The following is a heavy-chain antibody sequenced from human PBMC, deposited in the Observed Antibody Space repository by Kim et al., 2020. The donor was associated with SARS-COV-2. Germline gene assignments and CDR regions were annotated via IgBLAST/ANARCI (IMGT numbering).Heavy chain of an antibody. D-gene: IGHD2-21*02. Sequence: GGSLRLSCSVSGFIFGDYVMCWVRQAPGKGLEWVGFVSSKPYGGTNEYAASVKGRFSISRDDSNNIAYLQMNSLKTEDTAVYYCARTAIWDMHFFDYWGRGTRVTVSS. CDR1: GFIFGDYV. V-gene: IGHV3-49*04. CDR2: VSSKPYGGTN. CDR3: ARTAIWDMHFFDY. J-gene: IGHJ4*02.